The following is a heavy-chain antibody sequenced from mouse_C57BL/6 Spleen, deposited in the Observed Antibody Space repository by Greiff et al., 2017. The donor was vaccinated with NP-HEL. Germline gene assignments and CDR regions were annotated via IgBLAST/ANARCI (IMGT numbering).Heavy chain of an antibody. D-gene: IGHD1-1*01. CDR3: ARYRGYYYGSSYPHYAMDY. CDR1: GYSITSDY. Sequence: DVQLQESGPGLAKPSQTLSLTCSVTGYSITSDYWNWIRKFPGNKLEYMGYISYSGSTYYNPSLKSRISITRDTSKNQYYLQLNSVTTEDTATYYCARYRGYYYGSSYPHYAMDYWGQGTSVTVSS. V-gene: IGHV3-8*01. J-gene: IGHJ4*01. CDR2: ISYSGST.